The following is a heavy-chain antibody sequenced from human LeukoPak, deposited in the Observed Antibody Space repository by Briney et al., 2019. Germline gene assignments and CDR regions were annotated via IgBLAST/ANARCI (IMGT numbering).Heavy chain of an antibody. V-gene: IGHV3-49*04. CDR3: TRAREGYDILTGYFL. Sequence: GGSLRLSCTASGFTFGDYAMSWVRQAPGKGLEWVDFIRSKAYGGTTEYAASVKGRFTISRDDSKSIAYLQMNSLKTEDTAVYYCTRAREGYDILTGYFLWGQGTLVTVSS. D-gene: IGHD3-9*01. CDR1: GFTFGDYA. J-gene: IGHJ4*02. CDR2: IRSKAYGGTT.